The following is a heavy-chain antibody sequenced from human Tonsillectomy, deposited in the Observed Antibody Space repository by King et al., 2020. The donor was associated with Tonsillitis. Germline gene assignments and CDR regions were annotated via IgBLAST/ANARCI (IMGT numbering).Heavy chain of an antibody. CDR2: INDKGSRK. Sequence: VQLVESGGGLVQPGGSLRLSCSASGFTFTTSAFHWVRQAPGKGLEYVSFINDKGSRKHFADSVRGRFTIARDNSKNTVYLQMNSLRDADTAVYSCVKDRTGAWAFDVWGQGTMVSVSS. CDR1: GFTFTTSA. V-gene: IGHV3-64D*06. D-gene: IGHD7-27*01. J-gene: IGHJ3*01. CDR3: VKDRTGAWAFDV.